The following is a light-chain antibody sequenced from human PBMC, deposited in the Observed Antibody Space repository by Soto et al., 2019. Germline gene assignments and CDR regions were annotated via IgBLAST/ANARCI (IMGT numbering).Light chain of an antibody. V-gene: IGKV3-20*01. J-gene: IGKJ1*01. CDR2: GAS. CDR1: QTVASNY. Sequence: ETVLTQSPGTLSLSPGERVTLSCRASQTVASNYFAWYQQRPGQAPRLLMYGASTRATGVPDRFSGSGSGTDFTLTISRLEPEDFAVYYCQQYTNSRWTFGQGTKVDIK. CDR3: QQYTNSRWT.